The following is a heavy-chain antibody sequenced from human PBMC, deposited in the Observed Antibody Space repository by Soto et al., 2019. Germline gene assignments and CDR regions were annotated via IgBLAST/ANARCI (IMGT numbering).Heavy chain of an antibody. D-gene: IGHD3-22*01. Sequence: AETLSLTCAVYGGSFIGYYWIFIRHPPGKGLEWIGEINHSGSTNYNPSLKSRVTISVDTSKNQFSLKLSSVTAADTAVYYCARIFPYYYDSSGYNFDYWGQGTLVTVSS. J-gene: IGHJ4*02. CDR1: GGSFIGYY. V-gene: IGHV4-34*01. CDR3: ARIFPYYYDSSGYNFDY. CDR2: INHSGST.